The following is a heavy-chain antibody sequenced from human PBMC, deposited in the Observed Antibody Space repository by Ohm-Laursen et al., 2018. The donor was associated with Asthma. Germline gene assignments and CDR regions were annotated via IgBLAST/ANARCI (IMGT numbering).Heavy chain of an antibody. V-gene: IGHV3-23*01. CDR2: ISPSGAST. J-gene: IGHJ4*02. D-gene: IGHD5-18*01. Sequence: SLRLSCTASGFTFRSYAMHWVRQAPGKGLEWVSGISPSGASTYYADSVKGRFTISRDNSKNTLYLQMNSLRAEDTAVYYCAKYRYSYGPFDYWGQGTLVTFSS. CDR3: AKYRYSYGPFDY. CDR1: GFTFRSYA.